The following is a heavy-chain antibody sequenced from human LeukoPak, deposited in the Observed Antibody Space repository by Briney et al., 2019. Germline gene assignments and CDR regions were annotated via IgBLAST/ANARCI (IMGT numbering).Heavy chain of an antibody. J-gene: IGHJ4*02. CDR2: IYYSGTT. D-gene: IGHD3-10*01. V-gene: IGHV4-59*08. CDR1: GGSIGSYY. Sequence: SETLSLTCTVSGGSIGSYYWSWIRQPPGKGLEWVGYIYYSGTTDYNPPLKSRVTISVDTPKNQFSLKLSSVTAADTAVYYCARRVSGSLYYFDYWGQGTLVTVSS. CDR3: ARRVSGSLYYFDY.